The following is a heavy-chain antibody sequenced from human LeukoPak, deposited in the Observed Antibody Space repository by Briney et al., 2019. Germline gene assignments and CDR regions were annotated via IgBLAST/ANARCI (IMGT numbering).Heavy chain of an antibody. Sequence: SQTLSLTCAVSGGSISSVDYSWSWIRQPPGKGLEWIGYLYYSGSTYYNPSLKSRVTISVDTSKNHFSLRLSSVTAADTAVYYCARGVRQRGYYIGYYLDYWGQGTLVTVSS. CDR1: GGSISSVDYS. D-gene: IGHD3-22*01. J-gene: IGHJ4*02. CDR2: LYYSGST. CDR3: ARGVRQRGYYIGYYLDY. V-gene: IGHV4-30-4*07.